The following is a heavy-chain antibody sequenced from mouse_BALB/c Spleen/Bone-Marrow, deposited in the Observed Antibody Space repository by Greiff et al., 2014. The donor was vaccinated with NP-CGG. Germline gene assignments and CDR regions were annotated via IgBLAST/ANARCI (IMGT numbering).Heavy chain of an antibody. V-gene: IGHV1S81*02. CDR2: INPSNGGT. J-gene: IGHJ4*01. CDR1: GYTFTSCY. D-gene: IGHD2-12*01. Sequence: QVQLQQPGAELVKPGASVKLSCKASGYTFTSCYMCWVKQRPGQGLEWIGEINPSNGGTNFNEKFKSKATLTVDKSSSTAYMSLSSLTSEDSAVYYCTRSRRAMDHWGQGTSVTVSS. CDR3: TRSRRAMDH.